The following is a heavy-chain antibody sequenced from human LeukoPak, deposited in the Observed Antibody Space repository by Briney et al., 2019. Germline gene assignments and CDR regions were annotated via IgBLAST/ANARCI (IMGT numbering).Heavy chain of an antibody. CDR2: INPSGGST. J-gene: IGHJ3*02. Sequence: ASVKVSCKASGYTFTSYYMHWGRQAPGQGLEWMGIINPSGGSTSYAQKFQGRVTMTRDMSTSTVYMELSSLRSEDTAVYYCARVPPGGYCGGDCYSGDAFDIWGQGTMVTVSS. V-gene: IGHV1-46*01. CDR3: ARVPPGGYCGGDCYSGDAFDI. D-gene: IGHD2-21*02. CDR1: GYTFTSYY.